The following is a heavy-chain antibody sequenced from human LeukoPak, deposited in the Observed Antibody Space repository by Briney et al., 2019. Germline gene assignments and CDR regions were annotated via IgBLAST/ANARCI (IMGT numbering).Heavy chain of an antibody. D-gene: IGHD1-1*01. Sequence: GGSLRLSCAASGFAFSTYGMHWVRQAPGKGLEWLSFIPYDGRNEKCADSVKGRFTFSRDNSKNTLYLQMNSLSAEDTAVYYCATDGPHHDIDYWGQGTLVIVSS. V-gene: IGHV3-30*02. CDR1: GFAFSTYG. CDR2: IPYDGRNE. CDR3: ATDGPHHDIDY. J-gene: IGHJ4*02.